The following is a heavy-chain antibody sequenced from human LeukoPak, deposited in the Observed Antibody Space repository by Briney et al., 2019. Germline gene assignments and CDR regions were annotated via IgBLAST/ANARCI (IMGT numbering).Heavy chain of an antibody. CDR1: GFIFSTYA. D-gene: IGHD6-19*01. J-gene: IGHJ4*02. CDR3: ATDRPGGGWSFDY. Sequence: GGSLRLSCGASGFIFSTYAMHWVRQAPGKGLEWVTFIWYDGSNKYYADSVKGRFIISRDNSKNTLYLQMNSLRPEDTAVYYCATDRPGGGWSFDYWGQGTLVIVSP. V-gene: IGHV3-30*02. CDR2: IWYDGSNK.